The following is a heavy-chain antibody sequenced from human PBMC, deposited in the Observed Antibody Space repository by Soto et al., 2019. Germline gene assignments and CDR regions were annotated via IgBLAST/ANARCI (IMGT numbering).Heavy chain of an antibody. CDR3: ARLSYSSSPNFDY. J-gene: IGHJ4*02. Sequence: SETLSLTCTVSGGSISSSSYYWGWIRQPPGKGLEWIGSIYYSGSTYYNPSLKSRVTISVDTSKNQFSLKLSSVTAADTAVYYCARLSYSSSPNFDYWGQGTLVTVSS. CDR1: GGSISSSSYY. V-gene: IGHV4-39*01. D-gene: IGHD6-6*01. CDR2: IYYSGST.